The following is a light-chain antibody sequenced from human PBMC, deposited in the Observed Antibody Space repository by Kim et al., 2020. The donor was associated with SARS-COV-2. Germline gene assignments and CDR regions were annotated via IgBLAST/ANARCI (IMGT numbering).Light chain of an antibody. V-gene: IGLV1-51*01. CDR3: ATWDHSLGIGL. CDR1: RSDIGNYY. Sequence: QSVLTQPPSVSAAPGQTVTISCSGSRSDIGNYYVYWFQQFPGTAPKLVIYDTDKRASGIPDRFSGSKSALSGILAITGLQTGDEADYYCATWDHSLGIGLFGGGTQLTVL. J-gene: IGLJ3*02. CDR2: DTD.